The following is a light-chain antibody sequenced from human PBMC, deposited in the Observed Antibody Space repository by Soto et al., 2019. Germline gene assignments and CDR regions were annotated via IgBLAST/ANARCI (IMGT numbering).Light chain of an antibody. CDR1: QSLGGN. CDR3: QQYYSYLIT. V-gene: IGKV3-15*01. CDR2: RDS. Sequence: EIVMTQSPATLAVSPGDTATLSFRASQSLGGNLAWYQQKPGQGPRLLIFRDSSRATGVPDRLSASGSGTEFTLTISCLQSEDFATYYCQQYYSYLITFGQGTRLEIK. J-gene: IGKJ5*01.